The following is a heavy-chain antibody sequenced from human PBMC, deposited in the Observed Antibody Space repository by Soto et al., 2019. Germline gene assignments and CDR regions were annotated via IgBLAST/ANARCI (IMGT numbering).Heavy chain of an antibody. CDR1: GYTFLDHE. V-gene: IGHV1-8*01. CDR2: METKAGNR. D-gene: IGHD3-3*01. CDR3: ARGGPLDRRFAH. Sequence: QVQLVQSGAEVKKPGASVKVSCRASGYTFLDHEINWVRQGAGQGLEWMGWMETKAGNRGYAEKFEGRVTMTRDTATNTAYMELSSLTSDDTAVYYCARGGPLDRRFAHWGQGTLVTVSS. J-gene: IGHJ5*02.